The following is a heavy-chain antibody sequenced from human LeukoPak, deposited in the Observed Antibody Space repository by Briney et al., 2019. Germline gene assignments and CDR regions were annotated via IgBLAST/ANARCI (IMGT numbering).Heavy chain of an antibody. V-gene: IGHV3-48*01. CDR3: ARDSYGDYGVEDYYYYMDV. CDR2: ISSSSSTI. Sequence: PGGSLRLSCAASGFTFSSYSMNWVRQAPGKGLEWVSYISSSSSTIYYADSVKGRFTISRDNAKNSLYLQMNSLRAEDTAVYYCARDSYGDYGVEDYYYYMDVWGKGTTVTVSS. D-gene: IGHD4-17*01. CDR1: GFTFSSYS. J-gene: IGHJ6*03.